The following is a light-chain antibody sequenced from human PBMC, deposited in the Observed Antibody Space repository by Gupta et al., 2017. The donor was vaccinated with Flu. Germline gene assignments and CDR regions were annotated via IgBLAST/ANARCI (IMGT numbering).Light chain of an antibody. CDR2: WAS. Sequence: DIVMTQSPASLAVSPGERATINCRSSQSVLYNSNNKNYLAWYQQKPGQPPKLLIYWASTRESGVPDRFSGSGSGTDFTLTISSLQAEDVALYYCQQDDSSPYNFGQGTKLEIK. V-gene: IGKV4-1*01. J-gene: IGKJ2*01. CDR1: QSVLYNSNNKNY. CDR3: QQDDSSPYN.